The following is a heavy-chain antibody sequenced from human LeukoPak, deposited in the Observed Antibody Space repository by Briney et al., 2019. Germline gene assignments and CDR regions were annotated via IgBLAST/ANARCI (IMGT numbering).Heavy chain of an antibody. CDR2: IYSSGGT. CDR1: GFTFSDAR. D-gene: IGHD1-26*01. J-gene: IGHJ4*02. CDR3: ARPRSTVGVTGLDC. Sequence: GGSLRLSCAASGFTFSDARMSWVRQAPGKGLEWVSIIYSSGGTYYADSPRGRFTISRDSFKNTLYLQMNSLRAEDTAVYYCARPRSTVGVTGLDCWGQGTLVTVSA. V-gene: IGHV3-66*04.